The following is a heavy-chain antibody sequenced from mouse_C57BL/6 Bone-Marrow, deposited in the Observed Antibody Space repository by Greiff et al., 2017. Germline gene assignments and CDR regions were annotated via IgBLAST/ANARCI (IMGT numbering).Heavy chain of an antibody. V-gene: IGHV6-6*01. J-gene: IGHJ4*01. CDR3: TRDYSNYYAMDY. CDR1: GFTFSDAW. D-gene: IGHD2-5*01. CDR2: IRNKANNHAT. Sequence: EVMLVESGGGLVQPGGSMKLSCAASGFTFSDAWMDWVRQSPEKGLEWVAEIRNKANNHATYYAESVKGRFTISRDDSKSSVYLQMNSLRAEDTGIYYCTRDYSNYYAMDYWGQGTSVTVSS.